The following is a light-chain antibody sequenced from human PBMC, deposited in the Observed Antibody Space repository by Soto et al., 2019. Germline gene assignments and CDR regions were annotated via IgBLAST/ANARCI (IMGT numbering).Light chain of an antibody. CDR1: SSNIEKNS. CDR3: LSWDGGLSAGV. Sequence: QSVLTQPPSVSAAPGQKVSISCSGSSSNIEKNSVSWYQQLPGTAPKLLIYDDNKRPSGIPDRFSGSKSGTSATLGITGLQTGDEAHYYCLSWDGGLSAGVFGGGTKLTVL. V-gene: IGLV1-51*01. J-gene: IGLJ2*01. CDR2: DDN.